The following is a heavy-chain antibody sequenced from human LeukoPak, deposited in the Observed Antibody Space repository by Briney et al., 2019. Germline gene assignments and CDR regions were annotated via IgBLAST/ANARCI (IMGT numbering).Heavy chain of an antibody. Sequence: GGSLRLSCAASGFTFSSYSMNWVRQAPGKGLEWVSSISSSSYIYYADSVKGRFTISRDNAKNSLYPQMNSLRAEDTAVYYCARGSYGSGSYSYYFDYWGQGTLVTVSS. CDR2: ISSSSYI. CDR1: GFTFSSYS. CDR3: ARGSYGSGSYSYYFDY. J-gene: IGHJ4*02. V-gene: IGHV3-21*01. D-gene: IGHD3-10*01.